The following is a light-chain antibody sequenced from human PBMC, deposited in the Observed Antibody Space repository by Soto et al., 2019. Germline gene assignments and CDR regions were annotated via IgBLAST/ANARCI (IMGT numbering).Light chain of an antibody. CDR1: QAISDY. CDR2: AAS. CDR3: QKYNSGPWT. J-gene: IGKJ1*01. Sequence: DIQMTQSPSSLSASVGDRVTITCRASQAISDYLAWYQQKPGKVPKLLIYAASTLQSGLPSRFSGSGSGTDFTLTISSLQPEDVATYYCQKYNSGPWTFGQGTKVEIK. V-gene: IGKV1-27*01.